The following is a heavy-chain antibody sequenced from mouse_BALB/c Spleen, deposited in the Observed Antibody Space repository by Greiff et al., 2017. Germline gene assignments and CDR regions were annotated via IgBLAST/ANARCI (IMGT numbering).Heavy chain of an antibody. CDR3: ARHGGNYGSSFAY. V-gene: IGHV2-6-2*01. CDR2: IWSDGST. Sequence: QVQLKESGPDLVAPSQSLSITCTVSGFSLTSYGVHWVRQPPGKGLEWLVVIWSDGSTTYNSALKSRLSISKDNSKSQVFLKMNSLQTDDTAMYYCARHGGNYGSSFAYWGQGTLVTVSA. D-gene: IGHD1-1*01. J-gene: IGHJ3*01. CDR1: GFSLTSYG.